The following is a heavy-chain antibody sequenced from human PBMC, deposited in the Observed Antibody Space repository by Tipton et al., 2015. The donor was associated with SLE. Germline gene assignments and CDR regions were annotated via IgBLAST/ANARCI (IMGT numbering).Heavy chain of an antibody. CDR3: ARDPTNWGSNWYFDL. J-gene: IGHJ2*01. D-gene: IGHD7-27*01. CDR1: GGSISSGDYY. V-gene: IGHV4-30-2*06. Sequence: TLSLTCTVSGGSISSGDYYWSWIRQSPGKGLEWIGYIYHSGSTYYNPSLKSRVTISLDRSKNQFSLKLSSVTAADTAVYYCARDPTNWGSNWYFDLWGRGTLVTVSS. CDR2: IYHSGST.